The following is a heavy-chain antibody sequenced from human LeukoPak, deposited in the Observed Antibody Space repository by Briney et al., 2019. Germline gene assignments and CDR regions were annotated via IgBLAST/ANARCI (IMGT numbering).Heavy chain of an antibody. V-gene: IGHV3-74*01. J-gene: IGHJ4*02. D-gene: IGHD2-2*01. CDR1: GFTFSSHW. Sequence: GGSLRLSCAPSGFTFSSHWMHWVRQAPGKGLGWVSRINIDGSSTRNADSVKGRFTISRDNAKNTLYLQMNSLRAEDTAVYYCVRVTSSAAYGNWGQGTLVTVSS. CDR3: VRVTSSAAYGN. CDR2: INIDGSST.